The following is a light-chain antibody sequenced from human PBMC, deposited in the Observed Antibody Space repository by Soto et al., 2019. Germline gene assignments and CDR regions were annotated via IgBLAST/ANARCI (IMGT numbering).Light chain of an antibody. CDR3: QQYGSSPPYT. V-gene: IGKV3-20*01. J-gene: IGKJ2*01. CDR1: QSVSSRY. Sequence: DIVLTQSPCTLSLSPGERATLSCRASQSVSSRYLAWYQQKPGQAPRLLIYGASSRATGIPDRFSGSGSGTDVTLTISRREPEDFAVYYCQQYGSSPPYTFGQGTKLEIK. CDR2: GAS.